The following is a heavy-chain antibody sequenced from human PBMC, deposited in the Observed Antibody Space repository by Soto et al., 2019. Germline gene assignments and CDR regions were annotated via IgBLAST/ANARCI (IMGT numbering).Heavy chain of an antibody. Sequence: GGSLRLSCAASGFTFSSYGMHWVRQAPGKGLEWVAVIWYDGSNKYYADSVKDRFTISRDNSKNTLYLQMNSLRAEDTAVYYCARDQDSGSITGTNYWGQETLVTVSS. CDR2: IWYDGSNK. D-gene: IGHD1-7*01. V-gene: IGHV3-33*01. CDR3: ARDQDSGSITGTNY. CDR1: GFTFSSYG. J-gene: IGHJ4*02.